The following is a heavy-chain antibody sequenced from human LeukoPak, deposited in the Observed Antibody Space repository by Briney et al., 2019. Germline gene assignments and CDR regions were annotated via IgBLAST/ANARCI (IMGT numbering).Heavy chain of an antibody. CDR2: IIPIFGTA. CDR3: ATSSITIPLYYYYYMDV. D-gene: IGHD3-3*01. CDR1: GGTFSSYA. J-gene: IGHJ6*03. V-gene: IGHV1-69*05. Sequence: GASVKVSCKASGGTFSSYAISWVRQAPGQGLEWMGGIIPIFGTANYAQKSQGRVTITTDESTSTAYMELSSLRSEDTAVYYCATSSITIPLYYYYYMDVWGKGTTVTVSS.